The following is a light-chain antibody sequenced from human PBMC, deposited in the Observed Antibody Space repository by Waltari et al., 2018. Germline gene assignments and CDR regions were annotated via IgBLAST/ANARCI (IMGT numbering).Light chain of an antibody. CDR1: QSVSSIY. V-gene: IGKV3-20*01. J-gene: IGKJ3*01. CDR2: GSS. Sequence: EIVLTQSPGTLSLSPGERATISCRASQSVSSIYLAWYQQKPGQAPRLLIYGSSSRATGIPDRFSGSGSVTDFTLTVNRLEPEDFAVYYCQQYGSSPFTFGPVTKVDIK. CDR3: QQYGSSPFT.